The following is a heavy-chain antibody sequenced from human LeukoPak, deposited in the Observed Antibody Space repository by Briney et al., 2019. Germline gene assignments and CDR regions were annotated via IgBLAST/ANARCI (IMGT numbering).Heavy chain of an antibody. CDR2: IRFDGVNK. Sequence: GGSLRLSCAASAFTFSAYGMHWVRQTPGKGLEWVAFIRFDGVNKYYADSVKGRFTISRDNSKNILYLQMNSLRAEDTAVYYCAKDRCSNGIGCYYYYMDVWGKGTTVTISS. CDR1: AFTFSAYG. J-gene: IGHJ6*03. CDR3: AKDRCSNGIGCYYYYMDV. D-gene: IGHD2-8*01. V-gene: IGHV3-30*02.